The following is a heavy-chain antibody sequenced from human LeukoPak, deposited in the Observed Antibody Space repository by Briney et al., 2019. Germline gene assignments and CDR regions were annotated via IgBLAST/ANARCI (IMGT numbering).Heavy chain of an antibody. CDR2: INHSGST. CDR3: ARVLAVAGTEDLTWFDP. J-gene: IGHJ5*02. CDR1: GGSFSGYY. Sequence: SETLSLTCAVYGGSFSGYYWSWIRQPPGKGLEWIGEINHSGSTNYNPSLKSRVTISVDTSKNQFSLKLSSVTAADTAVYYCARVLAVAGTEDLTWFDPWGQGTLVTVSS. D-gene: IGHD6-19*01. V-gene: IGHV4-34*01.